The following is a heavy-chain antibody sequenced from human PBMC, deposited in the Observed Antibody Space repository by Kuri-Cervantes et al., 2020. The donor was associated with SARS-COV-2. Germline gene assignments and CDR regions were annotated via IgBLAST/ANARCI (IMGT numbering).Heavy chain of an antibody. CDR1: GGSISSSSYY. D-gene: IGHD2-2*01. CDR2: IYYSGST. Sequence: ESLKISCTVSGGSISSSSYYWGWIRQPPGKGPEWIGSIYYSGSTYYNPSLKSRVTISVDTSKNQFSLKLSSVTAADTAVYYCARHGIVVVPAAKGDDWFDPWGQGTLVTVSS. CDR3: ARHGIVVVPAAKGDDWFDP. J-gene: IGHJ5*02. V-gene: IGHV4-39*01.